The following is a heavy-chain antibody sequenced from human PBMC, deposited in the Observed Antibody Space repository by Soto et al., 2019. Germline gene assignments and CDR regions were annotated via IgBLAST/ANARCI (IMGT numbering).Heavy chain of an antibody. Sequence: PGGSLRLSCAASGFTFSSYAMSWVRQAPGKGLEWVSAISGSGGSTYYADSVKGRFTISRDNSKNTLYLQMNSLRAEDTAVYYCAKVVVVVPAAMQMAFDIWGQGTMVTVSS. J-gene: IGHJ3*02. CDR1: GFTFSSYA. D-gene: IGHD2-2*01. CDR2: ISGSGGST. CDR3: AKVVVVVPAAMQMAFDI. V-gene: IGHV3-23*01.